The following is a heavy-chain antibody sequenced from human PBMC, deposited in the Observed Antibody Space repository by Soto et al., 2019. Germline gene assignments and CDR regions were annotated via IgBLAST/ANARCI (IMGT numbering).Heavy chain of an antibody. CDR3: AGSPGLSRISGTTLGA. V-gene: IGHV3-74*01. CDR1: GFTFSSHW. D-gene: IGHD1-7*01. CDR2: INGDGSST. Sequence: EVQLVESGGGLVQPGGSLRLSCAASGFTFSSHWMLWVRQAPGKGLVWVSRINGDGSSTSYADSVKGRFTISRDNAKNMLYLQVNSLRADDTAVYYCAGSPGLSRISGTTLGAWGQGTLVTVSS. J-gene: IGHJ5*01.